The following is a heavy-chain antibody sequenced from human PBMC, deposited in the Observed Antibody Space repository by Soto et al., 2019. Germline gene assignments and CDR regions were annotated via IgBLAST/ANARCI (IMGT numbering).Heavy chain of an antibody. CDR1: GGSSISYY. Sequence: TLETLPLTCTVSGGSSISYYWSWIRQPTGKGLEWIGYIYYSGSTNYNPSLKSRVTISVDTSKNQFSLKLSSVTAADTAVYYCARERQYYDILTGYYPSRKWFDPWGQGTLVTVSS. V-gene: IGHV4-59*01. CDR3: ARERQYYDILTGYYPSRKWFDP. D-gene: IGHD3-9*01. CDR2: IYYSGST. J-gene: IGHJ5*02.